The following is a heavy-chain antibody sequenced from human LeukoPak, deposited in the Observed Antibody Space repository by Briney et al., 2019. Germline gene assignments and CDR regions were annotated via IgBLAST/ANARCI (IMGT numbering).Heavy chain of an antibody. CDR1: GFTFSSYA. J-gene: IGHJ4*02. Sequence: PGGSLRLSCAASGFTFSSYAMSWVRQAPGKGLEWVSAISGSGGSTYYADSVMGRFTISRDNSKNTLYLQMNSLRAEDTAVYYCAKVCSYGWWGRLRGDYWGQGTLVTVSS. CDR3: AKVCSYGWWGRLRGDY. CDR2: ISGSGGST. V-gene: IGHV3-23*01. D-gene: IGHD5-18*01.